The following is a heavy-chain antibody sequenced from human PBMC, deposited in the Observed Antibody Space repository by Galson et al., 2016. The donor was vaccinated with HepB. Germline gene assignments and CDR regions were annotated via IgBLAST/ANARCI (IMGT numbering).Heavy chain of an antibody. CDR3: ARAMRYYDSCGYPSVGMDG. Sequence: SVKVSCKASGYTFRNYAMHWVRQAPGQRLEWMAWINAGNGKTKSSERFQGRVTITRDTSASTAYMELISLRSEDTAVYYSARAMRYYDSCGYPSVGMDGWRPGTTVTVSS. CDR2: INAGNGKT. CDR1: GYTFRNYA. D-gene: IGHD3-22*01. J-gene: IGHJ6*02. V-gene: IGHV1-3*01.